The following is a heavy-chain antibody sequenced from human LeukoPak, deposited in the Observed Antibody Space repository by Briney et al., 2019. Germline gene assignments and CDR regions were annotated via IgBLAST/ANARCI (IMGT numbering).Heavy chain of an antibody. CDR2: IWYDGSNK. CDR1: GFTFSSYG. J-gene: IGHJ6*03. CDR3: AKGVTGVSVTLLYYYMDV. V-gene: IGHV3-33*06. Sequence: GGPLRLSCAASGFTFSSYGMHWVRQAPGKGLEWVAVIWYDGSNKYYADSVKGRFTISRDNSKNTLYLQMNSLRAEDTAVYYCAKGVTGVSVTLLYYYMDVWGKGTTVTVSS. D-gene: IGHD4-17*01.